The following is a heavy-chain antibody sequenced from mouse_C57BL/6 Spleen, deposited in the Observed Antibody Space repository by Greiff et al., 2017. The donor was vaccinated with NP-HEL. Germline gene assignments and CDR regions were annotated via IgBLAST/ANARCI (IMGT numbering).Heavy chain of an antibody. D-gene: IGHD1-1*01. V-gene: IGHV7-3*01. CDR3: ARPAYYYGSSGGFAY. CDR1: GFTFTDYY. CDR2: IRNKANGYTT. J-gene: IGHJ3*01. Sequence: EVKLVESGGGLVQPGGSLSLSCAASGFTFTDYYMSWVRQPPGKALAWLGFIRNKANGYTTEYSASVKGRFTISRDNSQSILYLLMNALRTEDSATYYCARPAYYYGSSGGFAYWGQGTLVTVSA.